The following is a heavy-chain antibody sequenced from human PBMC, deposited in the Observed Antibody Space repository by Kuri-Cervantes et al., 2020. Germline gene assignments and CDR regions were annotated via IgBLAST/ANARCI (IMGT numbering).Heavy chain of an antibody. D-gene: IGHD1-1*01. V-gene: IGHV1-69*06. CDR2: IIPFFGTA. CDR1: GGTFSSSA. Sequence: SVKVSCKASGGTFSSSAISWVRQAPGQGLEWMGGIIPFFGTANYAQTFQGRVTFTADTSTTTAYMEVTSLRSEDTAIYYYARRTGTHGQNWFDPWGQGTLVTVSS. CDR3: ARRTGTHGQNWFDP. J-gene: IGHJ5*02.